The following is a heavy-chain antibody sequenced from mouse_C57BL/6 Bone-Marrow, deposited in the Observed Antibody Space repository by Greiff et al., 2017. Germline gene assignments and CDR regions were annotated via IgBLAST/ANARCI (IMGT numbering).Heavy chain of an antibody. CDR2: IDPSDSET. Sequence: QVQLQQPGAELVRPGSSVKLSCKASGYTFTSYWMHWVKQRPIQGLEWIGNIDPSDSETHYNQKFKDKATLTVDKSTSTAYMQLSSLTSEDSAVYYCARVGVVRDYWGQGTTLTVSS. CDR3: ARVGVVRDY. V-gene: IGHV1-52*01. D-gene: IGHD1-1*01. CDR1: GYTFTSYW. J-gene: IGHJ2*01.